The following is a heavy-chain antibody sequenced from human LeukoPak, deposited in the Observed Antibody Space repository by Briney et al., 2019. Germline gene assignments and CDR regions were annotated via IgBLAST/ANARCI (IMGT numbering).Heavy chain of an antibody. J-gene: IGHJ4*02. Sequence: GGSLRLSCAASGFTFSSYGMLWVRQAPGKGLEWVAFIRYHGRDKYYGDSVKGRFTISRDNSRNTLYLQMDSLRGEDTAVYYCANSPYGDWSFDFWGQGTLVTVSS. D-gene: IGHD4-17*01. V-gene: IGHV3-30*02. CDR1: GFTFSSYG. CDR2: IRYHGRDK. CDR3: ANSPYGDWSFDF.